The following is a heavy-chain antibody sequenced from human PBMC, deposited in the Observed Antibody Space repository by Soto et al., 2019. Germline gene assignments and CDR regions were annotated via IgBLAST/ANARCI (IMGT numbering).Heavy chain of an antibody. CDR1: GFTFTSSA. CDR2: IVVGSGNT. V-gene: IGHV1-58*01. Sequence: SVKVSCKASGFTFTSSAVQWVRQARGQRLEWIGWIVVGSGNTNYAQKFQERVTITRDTSTSTAYMELRSLRSDDTAVYYCARDDYGDYGWFDPWGQGTLVTVSS. J-gene: IGHJ5*02. D-gene: IGHD4-17*01. CDR3: ARDDYGDYGWFDP.